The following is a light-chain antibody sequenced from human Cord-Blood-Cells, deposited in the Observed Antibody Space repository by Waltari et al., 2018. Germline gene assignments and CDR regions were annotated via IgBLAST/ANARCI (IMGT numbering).Light chain of an antibody. V-gene: IGLV2-11*01. CDR1: SSDVGGYNY. CDR2: DVS. J-gene: IGLJ3*02. CDR3: CSYAGSYTHWV. Sequence: QSALTQPRSVSGSPGQSVTISCTGTSSDVGGYNYGSWYQQHPGKAPKLMIYDVSKRPSGVPDRFSGSKSGNTASLTISGLQAEDEADYYCCSYAGSYTHWVFGGGTKLTVL.